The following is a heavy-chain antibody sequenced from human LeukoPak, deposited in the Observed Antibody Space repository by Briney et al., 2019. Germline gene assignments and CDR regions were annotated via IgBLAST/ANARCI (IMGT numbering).Heavy chain of an antibody. CDR1: GGSFSGYY. J-gene: IGHJ6*03. V-gene: IGHV4-34*01. D-gene: IGHD3-9*01. Sequence: SETLSLTCAVSGGSFSGYYWSWIRQPPGKGLEWIGEINHSGSTNYNPSLKSRVTISVETSKNQFSLKLSSVTAADTAVYYFAGYLTGQSGDYFYYMDVRGKGTTVTVSS. CDR3: AGYLTGQSGDYFYYMDV. CDR2: INHSGST.